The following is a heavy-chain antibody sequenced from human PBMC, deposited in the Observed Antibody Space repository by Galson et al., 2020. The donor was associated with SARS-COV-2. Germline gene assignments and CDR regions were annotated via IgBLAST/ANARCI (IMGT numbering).Heavy chain of an antibody. J-gene: IGHJ4*02. CDR3: ARQHRSGWYFDF. V-gene: IGHV1-2*04. Sequence: GESLKISCKASGYTFTGYYLHWVRQAPGQGLEWMRWMNPNSGDTKYAQRVQGWVTMTRDTSTNTAYLEFTRLRSDDTAVYLCARQHRSGWYFDFWGQGTQITVSS. CDR2: MNPNSGDT. D-gene: IGHD6-19*01. CDR1: GYTFTGYY.